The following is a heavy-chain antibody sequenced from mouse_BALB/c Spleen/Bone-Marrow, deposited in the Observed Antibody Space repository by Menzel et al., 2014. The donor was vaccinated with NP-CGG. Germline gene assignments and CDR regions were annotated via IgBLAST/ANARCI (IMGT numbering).Heavy chain of an antibody. D-gene: IGHD4-1*01. J-gene: IGHJ2*01. V-gene: IGHV5-17*02. Sequence: EVKLVESGGGLVQPGGSRKLSCAASGFTFSSFGMHWVCQAPERGLEWVAYISSGSSTIFYADTVKGRFTISRDNPKNTLFLQMTSLRSEDTAMYYCTRGGNWEDFDYWGQGTTLTVSS. CDR2: ISSGSSTI. CDR1: GFTFSSFG. CDR3: TRGGNWEDFDY.